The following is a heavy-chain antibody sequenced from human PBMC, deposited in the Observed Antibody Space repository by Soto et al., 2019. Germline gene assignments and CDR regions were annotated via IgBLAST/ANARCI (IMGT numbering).Heavy chain of an antibody. Sequence: QVQLVQSGAEVKKPGSSVKVSCKASGGTFSSYTISWVRQAPGQGLEWMGRIIPILGIANYAQKFQGRVTITADKYTSTAYMELSSLRSEDTAVYYCARGGIAAAGAIDYWGQGTLVNVSS. CDR2: IIPILGIA. CDR1: GGTFSSYT. J-gene: IGHJ4*02. CDR3: ARGGIAAAGAIDY. D-gene: IGHD6-13*01. V-gene: IGHV1-69*02.